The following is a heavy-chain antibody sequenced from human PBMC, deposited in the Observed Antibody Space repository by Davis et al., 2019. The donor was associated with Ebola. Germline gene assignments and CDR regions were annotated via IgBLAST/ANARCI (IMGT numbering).Heavy chain of an antibody. J-gene: IGHJ4*02. CDR2: IHGSGAT. D-gene: IGHD2-21*01. Sequence: PSETLSLTCAVYGGSFSGYYWSWIRQPPGKGLEWIGEIHGSGATSYNPSFKSRVTMSVDTSKSQISLNLRSLTAADTAVYYCARAHRIPLGWGQGTLVTVSS. CDR1: GGSFSGYY. CDR3: ARAHRIPLG. V-gene: IGHV4-34*01.